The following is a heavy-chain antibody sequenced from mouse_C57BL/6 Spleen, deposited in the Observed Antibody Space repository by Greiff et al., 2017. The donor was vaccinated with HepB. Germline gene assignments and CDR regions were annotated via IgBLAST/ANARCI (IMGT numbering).Heavy chain of an antibody. CDR3: ARSNDDSNAWFAY. J-gene: IGHJ3*01. CDR2: INPNNGGT. D-gene: IGHD2-5*01. Sequence: EVQLQQSGPELVKPGASVKMSCKASGYTFTDYNMHWVKQSHGKSLEWIGYINPNNGGTSYNQKFKGKATLTVNKSSSTAYMELRSLTSEDSAVYDCARSNDDSNAWFAYWGQGTLVTVSA. CDR1: GYTFTDYN. V-gene: IGHV1-22*01.